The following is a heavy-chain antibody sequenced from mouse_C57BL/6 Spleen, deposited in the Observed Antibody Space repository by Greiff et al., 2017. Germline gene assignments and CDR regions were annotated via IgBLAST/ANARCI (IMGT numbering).Heavy chain of an antibody. D-gene: IGHD1-1*01. CDR3: ARSYGSSDYYAMDY. J-gene: IGHJ4*01. Sequence: QVQLQQSGAELVRPGTSVKVSCKASGYAFTNYLIEWVKQRPGQGLEWIGVLNPGSGGTNYNEKFKGKATLTADKSSSTAYMQLSSLTSEDSAVYFCARSYGSSDYYAMDYWGQGTSVTVSS. CDR1: GYAFTNYL. CDR2: LNPGSGGT. V-gene: IGHV1-54*01.